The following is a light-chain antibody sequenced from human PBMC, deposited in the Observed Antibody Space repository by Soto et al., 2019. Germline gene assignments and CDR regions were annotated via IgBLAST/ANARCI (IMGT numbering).Light chain of an antibody. Sequence: DVQMTQTPSSLSASVGDRVILTCRASQSIGNWLAWYQQKPGKAPKLLIYKASSLESGVPTRFSGSGSGTDLTLTISSLQPEDLATYYCQQYNSYVFGPGTKVDIK. CDR1: QSIGNW. CDR2: KAS. CDR3: QQYNSYV. V-gene: IGKV1-5*03. J-gene: IGKJ3*01.